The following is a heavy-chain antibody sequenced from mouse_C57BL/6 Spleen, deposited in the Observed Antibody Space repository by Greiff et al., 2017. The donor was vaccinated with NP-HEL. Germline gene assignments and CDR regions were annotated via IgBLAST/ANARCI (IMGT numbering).Heavy chain of an antibody. J-gene: IGHJ2*01. CDR3: ARWGATLVAARDY. V-gene: IGHV1-42*01. Sequence: VQLQQSGPELVKPGASVKISCKASGYSFTGYYMNWVKQSPEKSLEWIGKINPSTGGTTYNQKFKVKAPLTVDKSSSTAYMQLKSLTSEDSAVYYCARWGATLVAARDYWGQGTTLTVSS. CDR2: INPSTGGT. CDR1: GYSFTGYY. D-gene: IGHD1-1*01.